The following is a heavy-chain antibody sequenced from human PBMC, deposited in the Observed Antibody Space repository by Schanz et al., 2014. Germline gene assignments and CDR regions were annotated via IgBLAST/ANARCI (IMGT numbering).Heavy chain of an antibody. CDR3: AKDAAYYDSVIFPDH. D-gene: IGHD3-22*01. CDR1: EFSFSSFG. Sequence: EVQLVESGGGLVQPRGSLRLSCAASEFSFSSFGMNWVRQAPGKGLEWVSYISSSSSTRYYADSVKGRFTISRDNAKNTLYLQMNSLRAEDTAIDFCAKDAAYYDSVIFPDHWGQGTLVTDSS. CDR2: ISSSSSTR. J-gene: IGHJ4*02. V-gene: IGHV3-48*01.